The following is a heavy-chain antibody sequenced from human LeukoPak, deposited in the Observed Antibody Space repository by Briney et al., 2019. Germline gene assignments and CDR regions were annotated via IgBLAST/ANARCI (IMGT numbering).Heavy chain of an antibody. D-gene: IGHD2-15*01. CDR2: IIPIFGAA. V-gene: IGHV1-69*05. CDR1: GGTFSSYA. Sequence: SVKVSCKASGGTFSSYAISWVRQAPGQGLEWMGRIIPIFGAANYAQKFQGRVTITTDESTSTAYMELSSLRSEDTAVYYCARIRNGYCSGGSCYSDYWGQGTLVTVSS. CDR3: ARIRNGYCSGGSCYSDY. J-gene: IGHJ4*02.